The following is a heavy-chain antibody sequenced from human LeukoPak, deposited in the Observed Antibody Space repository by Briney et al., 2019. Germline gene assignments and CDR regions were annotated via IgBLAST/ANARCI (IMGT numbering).Heavy chain of an antibody. J-gene: IGHJ4*02. CDR2: ISGSGGST. CDR3: AKGYSGSYFDY. D-gene: IGHD1-26*01. Sequence: GGSLRLSCAASGFTFSNYAMSWVRQAPRKGLEWVSTISGSGGSTYYADSVKGRFTISRDNSKNTLYLQMNSLRAEDTAVYYCAKGYSGSYFDYWGQGTLVTVSS. CDR1: GFTFSNYA. V-gene: IGHV3-23*01.